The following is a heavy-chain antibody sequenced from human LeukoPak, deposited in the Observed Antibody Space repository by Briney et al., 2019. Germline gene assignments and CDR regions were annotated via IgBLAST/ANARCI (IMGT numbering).Heavy chain of an antibody. Sequence: PGGSLRLSCAASGFIFSSFGMHWVRQAPGKGLEWVSSISSSSSYIYYADSVKGRFTISRDNAKNSLYLQMNSLRAEDTAVYYCARDQSKGFTKQFDYWGQGTLVTVSS. J-gene: IGHJ4*02. CDR3: ARDQSKGFTKQFDY. D-gene: IGHD4-11*01. CDR1: GFIFSSFG. V-gene: IGHV3-21*01. CDR2: ISSSSSYI.